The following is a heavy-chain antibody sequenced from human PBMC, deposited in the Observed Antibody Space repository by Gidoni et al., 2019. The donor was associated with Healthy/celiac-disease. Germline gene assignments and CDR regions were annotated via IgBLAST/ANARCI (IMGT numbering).Heavy chain of an antibody. D-gene: IGHD5-12*01. CDR3: ARTRQNVEMATTVFDY. CDR2: IYYSGST. J-gene: IGHJ4*02. CDR1: GGSISSGDYY. Sequence: QVQLQESGPGLVKPSQTLSLTCTVSGGSISSGDYYWSWIRQPPGKGLEWIGYIYYSGSTYYNPSLKSRVTISVDTSKNQFSLKLSSVTAADTAVYYCARTRQNVEMATTVFDYWGQGTLVTVSS. V-gene: IGHV4-30-4*01.